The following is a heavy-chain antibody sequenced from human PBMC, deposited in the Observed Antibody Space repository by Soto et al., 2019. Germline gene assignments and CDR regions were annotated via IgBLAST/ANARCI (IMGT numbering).Heavy chain of an antibody. V-gene: IGHV1-46*01. CDR2: INPSGGST. CDR1: GYTFTSYY. CDR3: ARARRITIFGVVPFDP. Sequence: ASVKVSCKASGYTFTSYYMHWVRQAPGQGLEWMGIINPSGGSTSYAQKFQGRVTVTRDTSTSTVYMELSSLRSEDTAVYYCARARRITIFGVVPFDPWGQGTLVTVSS. D-gene: IGHD3-3*01. J-gene: IGHJ5*02.